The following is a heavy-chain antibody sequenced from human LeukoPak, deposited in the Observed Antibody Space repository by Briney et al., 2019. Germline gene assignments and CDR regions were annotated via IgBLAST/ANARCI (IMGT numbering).Heavy chain of an antibody. J-gene: IGHJ5*02. CDR1: GFKFDDYG. CDR3: AGYYYDSSRGFDL. Sequence: GGSLRLSCAACGFKFDDYGMRWVRDAPGKGLEGVCDINWNGAWTGYADSVKGRFTISRDNAKHSLYLQMNSLRAEDTALYYCAGYYYDSSRGFDLWGQGTLVTVSA. D-gene: IGHD3-22*01. CDR2: INWNGAWT. V-gene: IGHV3-20*04.